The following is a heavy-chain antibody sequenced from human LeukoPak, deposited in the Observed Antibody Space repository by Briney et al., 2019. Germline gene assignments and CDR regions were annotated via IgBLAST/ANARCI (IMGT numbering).Heavy chain of an antibody. CDR1: GGSISSGSYY. D-gene: IGHD6-19*01. CDR2: IYTSGST. Sequence: PSETLSLTCTVSGGSISSGSYYWSWIRQPAGKGLEWIGRIYTSGSTNYNPSLKSRVTISVDTSKNQFSLQLSSVTAADTAVYYGAEGSSGWFEMRDYFDYWGQGTLVTVSS. CDR3: AEGSSGWFEMRDYFDY. J-gene: IGHJ4*02. V-gene: IGHV4-61*02.